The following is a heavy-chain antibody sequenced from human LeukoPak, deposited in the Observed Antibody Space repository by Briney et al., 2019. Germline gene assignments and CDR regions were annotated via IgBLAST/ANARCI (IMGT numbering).Heavy chain of an antibody. D-gene: IGHD3-22*01. CDR2: IYTSGST. V-gene: IGHV4-4*07. CDR3: ARDGYDSSGYAD. J-gene: IGHJ4*02. CDR1: GGSISSYY. Sequence: SETLSLTCTVSGGSISSYYWSWIRQPAGKGLEWIGRIYTSGSTYYNPSLKSRVTISVDTSKNQFSLKLSSVTAADTAVYYCARDGYDSSGYADWGQGTLVTVSS.